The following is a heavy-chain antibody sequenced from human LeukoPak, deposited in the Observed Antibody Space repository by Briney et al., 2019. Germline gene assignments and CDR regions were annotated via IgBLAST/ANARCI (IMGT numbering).Heavy chain of an antibody. V-gene: IGHV1-69*04. J-gene: IGHJ3*02. Sequence: GASVKVSCKASGGTFSSYAISWVRQAPGQGLEWMGRIIPILGIANYAQKFRGRVTITADKSTSTAYMELSSLRSEDTAVYYCARDTQIYDSSGYYISDAFDIWGQGTMVTVSS. CDR1: GGTFSSYA. CDR2: IIPILGIA. CDR3: ARDTQIYDSSGYYISDAFDI. D-gene: IGHD3-22*01.